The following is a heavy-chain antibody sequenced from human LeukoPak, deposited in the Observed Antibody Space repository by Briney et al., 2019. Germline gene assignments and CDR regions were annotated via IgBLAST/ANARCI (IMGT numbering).Heavy chain of an antibody. CDR1: GFPFSTLG. J-gene: IGHJ4*01. V-gene: IGHV3-64D*06. CDR2: IGSDGDGT. Sequence: GGSLRLSCSASGFPFSTLGMHWVRQAPGKGLEHVSTIGSDGDGTYYADTVKDRFIISRDNSKNAVYLQMSSLRPEDTAVYYCVSPVFINFWGQGTLVTVSS. CDR3: VSPVFINF. D-gene: IGHD1-14*01.